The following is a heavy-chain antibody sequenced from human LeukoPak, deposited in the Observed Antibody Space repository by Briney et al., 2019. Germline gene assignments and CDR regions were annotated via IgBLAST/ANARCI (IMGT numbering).Heavy chain of an antibody. V-gene: IGHV6-1*01. D-gene: IGHD2-2*01. J-gene: IGHJ5*02. CDR3: ARGLVPAAEGNWFDP. CDR1: GDSVSSNSAA. Sequence: SQTLSLTCAISGDSVSSNSAAWSWIRQSPSRGLEWLGRTYYRSKWYNDYAVSVKGRITINPDTSKNQFSLQLNSVTPEDTAVYYCARGLVPAAEGNWFDPWGQGTLVTVSS. CDR2: TYYRSKWYN.